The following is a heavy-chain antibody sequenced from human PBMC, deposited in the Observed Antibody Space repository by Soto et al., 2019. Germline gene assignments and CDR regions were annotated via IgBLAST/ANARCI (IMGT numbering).Heavy chain of an antibody. CDR1: GFTFSSYS. V-gene: IGHV3-48*02. J-gene: IGHJ6*02. CDR3: ARELSGTTPYYGMDV. Sequence: GGSLRLSCAASGFTFSSYSMNWVRQAPGKGLEWVSYISSSSTIYYADSVKGRFTISRDNAKNSLYLQMNSLRDEDTAVYYCARELSGTTPYYGMDVWGQGTTVTVSS. D-gene: IGHD1-7*01. CDR2: ISSSSTI.